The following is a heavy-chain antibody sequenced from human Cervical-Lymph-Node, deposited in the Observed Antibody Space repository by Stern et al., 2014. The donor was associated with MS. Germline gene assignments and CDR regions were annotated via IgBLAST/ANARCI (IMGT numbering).Heavy chain of an antibody. D-gene: IGHD4/OR15-4a*01. Sequence: MQLVQSGGGLVQPGRSLRLSCSVSGFIFSDFTMSWVRQAPGKGLEWVGLIRSKTYDEKTHFAPSVIGRFTISREDSKNITYLHMNDLKTEDTSIYYCVPQGADWFDPWGQGTLVTVSS. CDR1: GFIFSDFT. V-gene: IGHV3-49*04. J-gene: IGHJ5*02. CDR2: IRSKTYDEKT. CDR3: VPQGADWFDP.